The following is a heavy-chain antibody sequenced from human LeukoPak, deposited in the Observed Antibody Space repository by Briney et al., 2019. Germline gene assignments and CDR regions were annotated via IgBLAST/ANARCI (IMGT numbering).Heavy chain of an antibody. CDR2: IRFDGSYS. CDR1: GFTFDSFG. Sequence: GGSLRLSCAASGFTFDSFGMHWVRQAPGKGLEWVAFIRFDGSYSYYGGSMKGRITISRDNSRNTLFLQMNSLRTDDTAVYYCAKDWGDRSTDYWGQGTLVIVSS. D-gene: IGHD2-21*02. J-gene: IGHJ4*02. CDR3: AKDWGDRSTDY. V-gene: IGHV3-30*02.